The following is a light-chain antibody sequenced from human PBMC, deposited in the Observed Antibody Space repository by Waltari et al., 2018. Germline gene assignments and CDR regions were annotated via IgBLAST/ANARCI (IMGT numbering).Light chain of an antibody. V-gene: IGKV3-20*01. CDR1: QIVTSNY. Sequence: EIVLTQSPGTLSLSPGERATLSCWASQIVTSNYLGWYQQKPGQAPRLLIYGASSRATGIPDRFSGSGSGTGFTHTISRLEPEDFAVYYCQQYGSSPWTFGQGTKVEIK. J-gene: IGKJ1*01. CDR3: QQYGSSPWT. CDR2: GAS.